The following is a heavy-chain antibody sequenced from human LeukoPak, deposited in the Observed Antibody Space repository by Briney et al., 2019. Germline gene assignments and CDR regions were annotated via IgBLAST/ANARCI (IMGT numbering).Heavy chain of an antibody. Sequence: PGGSLRLSCAASGFTFSSYAMHWVRQAPGKGLEWVAVISCDGSNKYYADSAKGRFTISRDNSKNTLYLQMNSLRAEDTAVYYCVRDGDFWDDAFDIWGQGTMVTVSS. CDR3: VRDGDFWDDAFDI. J-gene: IGHJ3*02. CDR2: ISCDGSNK. V-gene: IGHV3-30*01. CDR1: GFTFSSYA. D-gene: IGHD3-3*01.